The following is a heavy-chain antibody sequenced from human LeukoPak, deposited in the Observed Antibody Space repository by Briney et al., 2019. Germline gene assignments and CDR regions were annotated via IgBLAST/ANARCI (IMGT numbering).Heavy chain of an antibody. CDR3: ARGGASSYTT. Sequence: PSETLSLTCTVSGYSISSGYYRGWIRQPPGKGLEWIGEINHSGSTNYNPSLKSRVTISVDTSKNQFSLKLSSVTAADTAVYYCARGGASSYTTWGQGTLVTVSS. V-gene: IGHV4-38-2*02. CDR2: INHSGST. D-gene: IGHD6-6*01. J-gene: IGHJ4*02. CDR1: GYSISSGYY.